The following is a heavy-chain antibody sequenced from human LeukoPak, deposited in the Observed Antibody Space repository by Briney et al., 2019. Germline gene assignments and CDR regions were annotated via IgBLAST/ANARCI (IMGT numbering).Heavy chain of an antibody. CDR3: ARPRYSGSYFGAFDI. CDR1: GGSFSGYY. V-gene: IGHV4-34*01. J-gene: IGHJ3*02. CDR2: INHSGST. Sequence: SETLSLTCAVYGGSFSGYYWSWIRQPPGKGLEWIGEINHSGSTNYNPSLKSRVTISVDTSKNQFSLKLSSVTAADTAVYYCARPRYSGSYFGAFDIWGQGTMVTVSS. D-gene: IGHD1-26*01.